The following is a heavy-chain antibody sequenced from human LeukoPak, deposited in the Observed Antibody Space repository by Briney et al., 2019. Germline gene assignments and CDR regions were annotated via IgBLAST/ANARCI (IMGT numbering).Heavy chain of an antibody. CDR2: IYYSGST. D-gene: IGHD2-21*01. CDR3: ARGIRGSGDPAFDI. J-gene: IGHJ3*02. Sequence: SQTLSLTCTVSGGSISSGGYYWSWIRQPPGKGLEWIGYIYYSGSTYYNPSLKSRVTISGDTSKNQFSLKLSSVTAADTAVYYCARGIRGSGDPAFDIWGQGTMVTVSS. V-gene: IGHV4-30-4*01. CDR1: GGSISSGGYY.